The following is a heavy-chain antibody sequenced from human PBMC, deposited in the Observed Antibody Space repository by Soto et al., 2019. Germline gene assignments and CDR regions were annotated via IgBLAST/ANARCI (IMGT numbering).Heavy chain of an antibody. J-gene: IGHJ4*02. Sequence: EVQLVESGGGLVKPGGSLRLSCAASGFSFGSQSMTWVRQAPGKGLEWVSSISSGSSYIYYADSVKGRFTISRDNAKNSLYLQMNSLRAEDAAVYYCASLGSGPFDYWGQGTLVTVSS. CDR1: GFSFGSQS. D-gene: IGHD3-10*01. CDR3: ASLGSGPFDY. CDR2: ISSGSSYI. V-gene: IGHV3-21*01.